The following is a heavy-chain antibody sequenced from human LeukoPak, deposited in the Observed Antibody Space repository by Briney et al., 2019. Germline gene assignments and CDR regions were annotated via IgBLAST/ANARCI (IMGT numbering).Heavy chain of an antibody. CDR2: IYYSGST. CDR1: GGSFSGYY. V-gene: IGHV4-34*01. J-gene: IGHJ4*02. CDR3: ARDRQQLVRGDYFDY. D-gene: IGHD6-13*01. Sequence: SETLSLTCAVYGGSFSGYYWGWIRQPPGKGLQWIGSIYYSGSTYYNPSLKSRVTMSVDTSKNQFSLKLSSVTAADTAVYYCARDRQQLVRGDYFDYWGQETLVTVSS.